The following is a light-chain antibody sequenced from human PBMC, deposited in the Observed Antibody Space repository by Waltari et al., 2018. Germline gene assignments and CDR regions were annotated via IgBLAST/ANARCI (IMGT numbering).Light chain of an antibody. J-gene: IGKJ2*01. CDR1: QSISSY. CDR3: QQSYSTPPYT. V-gene: IGKV1-39*01. Sequence: TITCRASQSISSYLNWYQQKPGKAPKLLIYAASSLQSGVPSRFSGSGSGTDFTLTISSLQPEDFATYYCQQSYSTPPYTFGQGTKLEI. CDR2: AAS.